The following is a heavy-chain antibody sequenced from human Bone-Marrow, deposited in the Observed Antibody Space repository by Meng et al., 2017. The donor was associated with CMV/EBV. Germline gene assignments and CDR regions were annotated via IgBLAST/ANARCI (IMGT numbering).Heavy chain of an antibody. D-gene: IGHD3-3*01. V-gene: IGHV3-13*01. J-gene: IGHJ4*02. CDR2: IGTAGDT. CDR1: GFTFSSYD. CDR3: ARGLSIGIFGVVSPSDY. Sequence: GSLRLSCAASGFTFSSYDMHWVRQATGKGLEWVSAIGTAGDTYYPGSVKGRFTISRENAKNSLYLQMNSLRAGDTAVYYCARGLSIGIFGVVSPSDYWGQGTLVTVSS.